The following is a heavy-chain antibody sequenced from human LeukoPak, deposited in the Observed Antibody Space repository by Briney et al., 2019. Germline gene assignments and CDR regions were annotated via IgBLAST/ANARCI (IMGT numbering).Heavy chain of an antibody. J-gene: IGHJ4*02. CDR2: IWYDGSNK. CDR1: GFTFSSYG. CDR3: ARVNYYDTSGYQTDY. V-gene: IGHV3-33*01. Sequence: GRSLRLSCAASGFTFSSYGMHWVRQAPGKGLEWVAVIWYDGSNKYYADSVKGRFTISRDNSKNTLYLQMNSLRAEDTAVYYCARVNYYDTSGYQTDYWGQGTLVTVSS. D-gene: IGHD3-22*01.